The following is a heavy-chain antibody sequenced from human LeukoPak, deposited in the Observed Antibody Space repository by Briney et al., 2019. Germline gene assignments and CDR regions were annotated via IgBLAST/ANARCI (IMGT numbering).Heavy chain of an antibody. J-gene: IGHJ3*02. CDR2: IIPIFGTA. CDR1: GGTFSSYA. V-gene: IGHV1-69*05. Sequence: SVKVSCKASGGTFSSYAISWVRQAPGQGLEWMGGIIPIFGTANYAQKFKGRVTITTDESTTTAYMELSSLRSEDTAVYYCARDQGEWLVANAFDIWGQGTMVTVSS. D-gene: IGHD6-19*01. CDR3: ARDQGEWLVANAFDI.